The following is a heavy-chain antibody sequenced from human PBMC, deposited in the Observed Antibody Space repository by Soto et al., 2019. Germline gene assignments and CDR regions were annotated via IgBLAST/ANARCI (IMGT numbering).Heavy chain of an antibody. J-gene: IGHJ4*02. CDR1: GGSISSSSND. Sequence: SESLSLTSTVSGGSISSSSNDWGWIRQPPGKGLEWIGNIYYSENTYYNPSLKSRVTISVDTSKNQFSLRLTSVTAADTAVYYCATHPPYGPLDHWGQGTLVTVSS. D-gene: IGHD4-17*01. V-gene: IGHV4-39*01. CDR2: IYYSENT. CDR3: ATHPPYGPLDH.